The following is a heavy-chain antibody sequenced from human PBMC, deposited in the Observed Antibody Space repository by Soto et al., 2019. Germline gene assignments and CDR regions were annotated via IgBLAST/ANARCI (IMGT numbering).Heavy chain of an antibody. V-gene: IGHV3-48*03. J-gene: IGHJ6*02. CDR2: ISSSGRTT. CDR3: ARDRDELVGIFPYYYGMDV. CDR1: GFTFSSYE. Sequence: PGGSLRLSCAASGFTFSSYEMNWARQAPGKGLEWVSYISSSGRTTYYADSVKGRFTISRDNAKNSLSLQMNSLRADDTAVYYCARDRDELVGIFPYYYGMDVWGQGTTVTVPS. D-gene: IGHD2-21*01.